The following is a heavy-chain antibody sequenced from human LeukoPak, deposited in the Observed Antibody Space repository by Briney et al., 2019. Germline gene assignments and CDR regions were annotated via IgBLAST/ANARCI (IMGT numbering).Heavy chain of an antibody. V-gene: IGHV3-66*01. J-gene: IGHJ4*02. Sequence: GGSLRLSCAASGLTVSSNYMSWVRQAPGKGLDWVSAVYRDGSTYYAESVKGRFTISRDNLKNSLYLQVNSLRAEDSAVYYCAASSSWPGYFDFWGQGALVTVSS. CDR3: AASSSWPGYFDF. CDR2: VYRDGST. CDR1: GLTVSSNY. D-gene: IGHD6-13*01.